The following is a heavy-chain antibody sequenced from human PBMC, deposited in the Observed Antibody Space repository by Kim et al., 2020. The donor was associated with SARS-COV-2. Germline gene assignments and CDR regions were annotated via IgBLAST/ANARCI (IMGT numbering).Heavy chain of an antibody. V-gene: IGHV1-46*01. J-gene: IGHJ4*02. Sequence: ASVKVSCKASGYTFTSYFMHWVRQAPGQGLEWMGIINPSGGSTSYAQKFQGRVTMTRDTSTTSTVYMELSSLRSEDTAVYYCVRSRSSNWYAYFDYWGQG. CDR2: INPSGGST. CDR3: VRSRSSNWYAYFDY. D-gene: IGHD6-13*01. CDR1: GYTFTSYF.